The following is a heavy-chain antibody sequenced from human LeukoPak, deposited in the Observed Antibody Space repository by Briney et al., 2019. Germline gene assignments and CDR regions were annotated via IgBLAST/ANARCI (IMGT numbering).Heavy chain of an antibody. Sequence: SVKVSCKASGDTFSNYAINWVRQAPGQGLEWMGGINPMFGTANYAQKVQGRVTITTDESTSTSYMELSSLRSDDTAVYYCAREGYYGSGSYYNYWGQGTLVTVSS. V-gene: IGHV1-69*05. CDR3: AREGYYGSGSYYNY. J-gene: IGHJ4*02. CDR2: INPMFGTA. D-gene: IGHD3-10*01. CDR1: GDTFSNYA.